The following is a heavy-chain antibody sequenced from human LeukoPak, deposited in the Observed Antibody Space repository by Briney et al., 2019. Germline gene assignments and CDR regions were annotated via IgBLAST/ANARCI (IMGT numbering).Heavy chain of an antibody. J-gene: IGHJ3*02. D-gene: IGHD5-24*01. CDR3: AKDRWLQIKAAFDI. Sequence: GGSLRLSCAASGFTFSSYWMSWVRQAPGKGLEWVANIKQDGSEKYYVDSVKGRFTISRDNSKNTPYLQMNSLRAEDTAVYYCAKDRWLQIKAAFDIWGQGTLVTVSS. V-gene: IGHV3-7*05. CDR2: IKQDGSEK. CDR1: GFTFSSYW.